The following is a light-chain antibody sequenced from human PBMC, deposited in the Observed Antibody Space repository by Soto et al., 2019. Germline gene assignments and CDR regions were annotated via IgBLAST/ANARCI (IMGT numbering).Light chain of an antibody. CDR3: SSYTSSSTWV. CDR2: EVT. CDR1: SSDIGGYNY. Sequence: QSALTQPPSASGSPGQSVTISCTGTSSDIGGYNYVSWYQQHPGKAPKLIIYEVTNRPPGVSDRFSGSKSGKTASLTISGLQAEDEADYYCSSYTSSSTWVFGGGTKLTVL. J-gene: IGLJ3*02. V-gene: IGLV2-14*01.